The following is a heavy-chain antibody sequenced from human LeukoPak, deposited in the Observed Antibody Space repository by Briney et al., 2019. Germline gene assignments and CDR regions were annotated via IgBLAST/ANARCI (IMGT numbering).Heavy chain of an antibody. Sequence: GSLRLSCAASGFTFSSYSMNWVRQAPGKGLEWVAVIWYDGSNKYYADSVKGRFTISRDNSKNTLYLQMNSLRAEDTAVYYCARAPPAGAFDIWGQGTMVTVSS. J-gene: IGHJ3*02. CDR1: GFTFSSYS. D-gene: IGHD2-2*01. CDR2: IWYDGSNK. CDR3: ARAPPAGAFDI. V-gene: IGHV3-33*08.